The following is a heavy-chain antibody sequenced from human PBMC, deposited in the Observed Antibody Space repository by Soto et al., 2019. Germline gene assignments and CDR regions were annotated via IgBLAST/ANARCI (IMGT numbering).Heavy chain of an antibody. CDR2: IIPIFGTA. CDR1: GGTFSSYA. D-gene: IGHD2-21*02. CDR3: ARDINCGGDCPPFL. V-gene: IGHV1-69*13. J-gene: IGHJ4*02. Sequence: SVKVSCKASGGTFSSYAISWVRQAPGQGLEWMGGIIPIFGTANYAQNFQGRVTITADESTSTAYMELSSLRSEDTAVYYCARDINCGGDCPPFLWGQGTLVTVSS.